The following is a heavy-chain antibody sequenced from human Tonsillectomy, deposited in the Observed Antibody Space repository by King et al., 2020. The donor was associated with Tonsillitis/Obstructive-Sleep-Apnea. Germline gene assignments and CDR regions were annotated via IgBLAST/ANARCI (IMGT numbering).Heavy chain of an antibody. CDR2: ISAYNGNT. V-gene: IGHV1-18*01. D-gene: IGHD2-2*01. J-gene: IGHJ6*03. CDR1: GYTFTSYG. Sequence: VQLVESGAEVKKPGASVKVSCKASGYTFTSYGISWVRQAPGQGLEWMGWISAYNGNTNYAQKLQGRVTMTTDTSTSTAYMELRSLRSDDTAVYYCARASSSTSCCYYYYYYMDVWGKGTTVTVSS. CDR3: ARASSSTSCCYYYYYYMDV.